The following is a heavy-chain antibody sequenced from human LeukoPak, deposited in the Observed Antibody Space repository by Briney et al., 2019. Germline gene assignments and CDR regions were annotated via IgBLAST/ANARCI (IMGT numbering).Heavy chain of an antibody. CDR2: INHSGST. V-gene: IGHV4-34*01. D-gene: IGHD2-2*01. J-gene: IGHJ5*02. Sequence: SETLSLTCAVYGGSFSGYYWSWIRQPPGKGLEWIGEINHSGSTNYNPSLKSRVTISVDTSKNQFTLKLSSVTAADTAVYYCARKGGDIVVVPAAIRFDPWGQGTPVTVSS. CDR1: GGSFSGYY. CDR3: ARKGGDIVVVPAAIRFDP.